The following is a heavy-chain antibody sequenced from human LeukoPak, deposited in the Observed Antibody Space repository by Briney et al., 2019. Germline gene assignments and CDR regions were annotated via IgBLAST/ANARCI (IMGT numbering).Heavy chain of an antibody. D-gene: IGHD1/OR15-1a*01. CDR3: ASLSGSNSDY. J-gene: IGHJ4*02. Sequence: AFLRPSCAAPGFTFISYSINLVGQVPGKGLEWVSYISSSSSTIYYADSVKGRFTISRDNAKNSLYLQMNSLRAEDTAVYYCASLSGSNSDYWGQGTLVTVSS. V-gene: IGHV3-48*04. CDR1: GFTFISYS. CDR2: ISSSSSTI.